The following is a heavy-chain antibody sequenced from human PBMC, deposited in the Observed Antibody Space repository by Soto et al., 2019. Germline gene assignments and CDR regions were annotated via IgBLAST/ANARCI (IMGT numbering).Heavy chain of an antibody. V-gene: IGHV4-59*01. Sequence: SEARCLTCTVSGGSISGYYWSWIRQPPGKGLEWIGYMYNTGSTVYNPSFKSRVTISVDTSKNQFSLKLNSVTAADTAVYYCARDLWGYCGTDCYPLDVWGQGTTVT. J-gene: IGHJ6*02. CDR1: GGSISGYY. CDR3: ARDLWGYCGTDCYPLDV. CDR2: MYNTGST. D-gene: IGHD2-21*02.